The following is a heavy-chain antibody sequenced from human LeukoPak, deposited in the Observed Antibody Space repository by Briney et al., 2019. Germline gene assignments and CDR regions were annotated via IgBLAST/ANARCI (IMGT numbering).Heavy chain of an antibody. J-gene: IGHJ4*02. CDR1: GFSFKDAW. V-gene: IGHV3-15*01. CDR3: TRIRGYSAYDFNY. CDR2: IKSTTDGVTT. D-gene: IGHD5-12*01. Sequence: PGGSLRLSCAASGFSFKDAWMSWVRQAPGKGLEWVGRIKSTTDGVTTDYAAPVKGRFTISRDDSRNTLYLQPNSLKTEDTALYYCTRIRGYSAYDFNYWGRGTLVTVSS.